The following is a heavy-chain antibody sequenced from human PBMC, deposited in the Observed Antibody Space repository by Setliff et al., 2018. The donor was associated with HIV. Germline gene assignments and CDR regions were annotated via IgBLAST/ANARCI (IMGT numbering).Heavy chain of an antibody. V-gene: IGHV5-51*01. CDR2: IYPPDSRT. CDR3: ARPSDSVTSGFDF. CDR1: RYRFTSYW. D-gene: IGHD3-10*01. Sequence: PGESLKISCRGSRYRFTSYWIAWVRQMPGKGLEWMGTIYPPDSRTSYSPSFEGQVTISADKSLNIVYLQWSTLKASDTAIYYCARPSDSVTSGFDFWGQGTMVTVSS. J-gene: IGHJ3*01.